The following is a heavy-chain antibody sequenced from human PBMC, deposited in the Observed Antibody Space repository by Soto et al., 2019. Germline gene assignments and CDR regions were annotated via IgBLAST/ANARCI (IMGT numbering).Heavy chain of an antibody. D-gene: IGHD4-4*01. Sequence: ASVNVSCKASGGSFSSYTISWVRQAPGQGLEWMGRIIPILGIANYAQKFQGRVTITADKSTSTAYMELSSLRSEDTAVYYCARATVTTDWFDPWGQGTLVTVSS. J-gene: IGHJ5*02. CDR1: GGSFSSYT. CDR3: ARATVTTDWFDP. CDR2: IIPILGIA. V-gene: IGHV1-69*02.